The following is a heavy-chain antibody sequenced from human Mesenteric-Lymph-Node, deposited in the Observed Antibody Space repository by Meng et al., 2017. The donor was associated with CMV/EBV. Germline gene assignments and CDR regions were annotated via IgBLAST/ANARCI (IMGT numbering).Heavy chain of an antibody. Sequence: GGSLRLSCKASGYTFTGYYMHWVRQAPGQGLEWMGIINPSGGSTSYAQKFQGRVTMTRDTSTSTVYMELSSLRSEDTAVYYCASSTLVVVPAAIYSRPNYYYYGMDVWGQGTTVTVSS. CDR1: GYTFTGYY. D-gene: IGHD2-2*02. CDR2: INPSGGST. J-gene: IGHJ6*02. CDR3: ASSTLVVVPAAIYSRPNYYYYGMDV. V-gene: IGHV1-46*01.